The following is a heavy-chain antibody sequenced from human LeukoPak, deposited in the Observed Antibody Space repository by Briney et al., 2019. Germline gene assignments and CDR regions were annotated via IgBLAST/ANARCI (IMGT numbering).Heavy chain of an antibody. J-gene: IGHJ4*02. CDR2: ISGSDGRT. D-gene: IGHD6-19*01. Sequence: GGSLRLSCAASGFTFSSYAMSWVRQAPGKGLEWVSVISGSDGRTYYADSVKGRFTISRDNSKNTLYLQMNSLRAEDTAVYYCASVIAVAGCFDYWGQGTLVTVSS. CDR3: ASVIAVAGCFDY. CDR1: GFTFSSYA. V-gene: IGHV3-23*01.